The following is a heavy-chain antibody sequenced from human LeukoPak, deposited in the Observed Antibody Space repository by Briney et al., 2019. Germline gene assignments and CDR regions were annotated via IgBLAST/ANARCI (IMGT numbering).Heavy chain of an antibody. D-gene: IGHD3-22*01. CDR1: GFTFSDYY. Sequence: GGSLRLSCAASGFTFSDYYMSWIRQAPGKGLEWVSYISSSGSTIYYADSVKGRFTISRANAKNSLYLQMKSLRAQDTAVYYCARDLHSVDDRSGYYDRVYWGQGTLVTVSP. V-gene: IGHV3-11*04. J-gene: IGHJ4*02. CDR3: ARDLHSVDDRSGYYDRVY. CDR2: ISSSGSTI.